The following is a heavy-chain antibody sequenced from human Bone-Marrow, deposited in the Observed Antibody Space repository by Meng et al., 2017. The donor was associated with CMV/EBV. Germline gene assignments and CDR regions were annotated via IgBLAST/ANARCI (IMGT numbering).Heavy chain of an antibody. J-gene: IGHJ6*02. V-gene: IGHV3-30*02. CDR3: AKDAYRVARQRRDYYYYGMDV. D-gene: IGHD1-26*01. CDR2: IRYDGSNK. CDR1: GFTFSGYG. Sequence: GGSLRLSCAASGFTFSGYGMHWVRQAPGKGLEWVAFIRYDGSNKYYADSVKGRFTISRDNSKNTLYLQMNSLRAEDTAVYYCAKDAYRVARQRRDYYYYGMDVWGQGTTVTVSS.